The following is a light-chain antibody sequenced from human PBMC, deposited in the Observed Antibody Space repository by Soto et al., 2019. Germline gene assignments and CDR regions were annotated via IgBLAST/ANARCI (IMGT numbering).Light chain of an antibody. Sequence: DVQMTQSPSSLSESVGDRVTISCRASQNVNNYLNWYQQKPGKAPKLLIYAASRLQGGVPPRFSGSGSGTDFTLTISSLQPEDFATYYCQQSYSTPPFTFGQGTNLEI. CDR2: AAS. CDR3: QQSYSTPPFT. J-gene: IGKJ2*01. V-gene: IGKV1-39*01. CDR1: QNVNNY.